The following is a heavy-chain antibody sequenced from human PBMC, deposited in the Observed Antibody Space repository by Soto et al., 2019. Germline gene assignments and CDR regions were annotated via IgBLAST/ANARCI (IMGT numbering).Heavy chain of an antibody. Sequence: QVQLVQSGAEVKKPGASVKVSCKASGYTFTSYAISWMRQAPGQGLEWMGWISAYNGNTNYGQKLQGIVTMTTDTSTSTAHMEPRSLRSDDTAVYYCARAWAASGTLDYWGQGTLVTVS. V-gene: IGHV1-18*01. CDR3: ARAWAASGTLDY. CDR2: ISAYNGNT. D-gene: IGHD6-13*01. J-gene: IGHJ4*02. CDR1: GYTFTSYA.